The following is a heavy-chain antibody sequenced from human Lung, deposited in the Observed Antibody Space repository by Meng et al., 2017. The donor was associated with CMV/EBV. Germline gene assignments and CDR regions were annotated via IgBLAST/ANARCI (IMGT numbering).Heavy chain of an antibody. CDR2: IYYSGNT. V-gene: IGHV4-38-2*02. D-gene: IGHD3-16*01. CDR3: ARDRRGSYVTGWGC. Sequence: SETLSLTCTVSGYSISSPYYWGWIRQPPGMGLEWIGSIYYSGNTYYNPSLKSRVTISVDTSKNQFSLKLSSVTAADTAVYYCARDRRGSYVTGWGCWGQGTLVTVSS. J-gene: IGHJ4*02. CDR1: GYSISSPYY.